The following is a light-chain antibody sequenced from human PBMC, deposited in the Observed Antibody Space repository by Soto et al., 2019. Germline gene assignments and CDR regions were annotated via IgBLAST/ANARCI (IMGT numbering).Light chain of an antibody. V-gene: IGLV1-40*01. CDR3: QSYDSSLSGSNV. CDR1: SSNIGAGYD. Sequence: QPVLTQPPSVSGAPGQRVTISCTGRSSNIGAGYDVHWYQQLPGTAPKLLIYGNSNRPSGVPDRFSGSKSGTSASLAITGLQAEDEADYYCQSYDSSLSGSNVFGGGTKLTVL. CDR2: GNS. J-gene: IGLJ3*02.